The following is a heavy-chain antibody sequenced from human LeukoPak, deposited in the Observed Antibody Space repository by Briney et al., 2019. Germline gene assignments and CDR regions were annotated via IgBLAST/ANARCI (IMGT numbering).Heavy chain of an antibody. CDR3: AKGEKQLTFIRGYTFNI. V-gene: IGHV3-30*18. J-gene: IGHJ3*02. D-gene: IGHD3-10*01. Sequence: PGGSLRLSCEASGFTFNNYGMHWVRQAPGKGLEWVAVISYDGSNKYYADSVKGRFTISRDTSKNTLYLHMNSLRAEDTAVYYCAKGEKQLTFIRGYTFNIWGQGTMVTVSS. CDR1: GFTFNNYG. CDR2: ISYDGSNK.